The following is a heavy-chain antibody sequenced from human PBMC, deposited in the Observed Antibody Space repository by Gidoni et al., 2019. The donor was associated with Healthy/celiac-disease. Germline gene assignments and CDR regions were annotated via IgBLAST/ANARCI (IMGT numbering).Heavy chain of an antibody. D-gene: IGHD6-19*01. CDR1: GFTFSRYS. J-gene: IGHJ3*02. CDR3: ARDREQWLVENDAFDI. Sequence: EVQLVESGGGLVQPGGSLRLSCAASGFTFSRYSMNWVRKAPGKGLEWVSYISSSSSTIYYADSVKGRFTISRDNAKNSLYLQMNSLRAEDTAVYYCARDREQWLVENDAFDIWGQGTMVTVSS. CDR2: ISSSSSTI. V-gene: IGHV3-48*01.